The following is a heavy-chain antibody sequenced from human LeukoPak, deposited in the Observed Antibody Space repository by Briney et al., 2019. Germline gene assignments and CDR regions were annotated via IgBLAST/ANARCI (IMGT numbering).Heavy chain of an antibody. V-gene: IGHV3-30*18. J-gene: IGHJ4*02. D-gene: IGHD3-10*01. CDR3: AKDRCGSGANYFDY. CDR2: VLFDGTNE. CDR1: GFSFSSYA. Sequence: PGGSLRLSCAASGFSFSSYAMHWVRQAPGKGLEWVAFVLFDGTNEQYTDSVKGRFSISRDNSNNTLYLQMSSLTAEDTAVYYCAKDRCGSGANYFDYWGQGTLVTVSS.